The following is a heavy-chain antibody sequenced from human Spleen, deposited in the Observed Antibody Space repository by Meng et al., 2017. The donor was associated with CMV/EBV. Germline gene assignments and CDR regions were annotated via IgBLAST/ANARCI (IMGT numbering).Heavy chain of an antibody. V-gene: IGHV4-61*01. D-gene: IGHD3-3*01. CDR2: IYHSGST. Sequence: SETLSLTCTVSGGSVSSGTFYWNWIRQPPGKGLEWIGYIYHSGSTIYNPSLESRVTISVDTSKSQFSLKLRSVTAADAAMYYCARDYDFRSGLYYYAMDVWGQGTTVTVSS. J-gene: IGHJ6*02. CDR3: ARDYDFRSGLYYYAMDV. CDR1: GGSVSSGTFY.